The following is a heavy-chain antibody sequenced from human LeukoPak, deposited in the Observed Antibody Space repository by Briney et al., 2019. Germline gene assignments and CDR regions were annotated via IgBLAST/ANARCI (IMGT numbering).Heavy chain of an antibody. CDR1: GGSISSSSYY. CDR2: IYYSGST. J-gene: IGHJ6*03. D-gene: IGHD2-15*01. CDR3: ARARIPDYYYYYYMDV. Sequence: SETLSLTCTVSGGSISSSSYYWGWIRQPPGKGLEWIGSIYYSGSTYYNPSLKSRVTISVDTSKNQFSLKLSSVTAADTAVYHCARARIPDYYYYYYMDVWGKGTTVTVSS. V-gene: IGHV4-39*07.